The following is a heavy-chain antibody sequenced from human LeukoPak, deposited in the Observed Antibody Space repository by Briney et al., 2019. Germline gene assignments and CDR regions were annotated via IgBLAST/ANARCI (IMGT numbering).Heavy chain of an antibody. D-gene: IGHD2-2*02. V-gene: IGHV1-2*02. CDR3: ARGGYTGYLDS. Sequence: ASVKVSCKASGYTFTGYYIHWVRQAPGQGLEWTGWINPNSGGTNYVQKFQGRVTMTRDTSISTAYMELSRLRSDDTAVFFCARGGYTGYLDSWGQGTLVTVSS. J-gene: IGHJ4*02. CDR1: GYTFTGYY. CDR2: INPNSGGT.